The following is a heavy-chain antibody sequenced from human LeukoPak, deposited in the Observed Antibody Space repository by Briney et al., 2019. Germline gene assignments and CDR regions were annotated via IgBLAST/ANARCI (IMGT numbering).Heavy chain of an antibody. CDR2: IYYSGST. J-gene: IGHJ3*02. D-gene: IGHD3-22*01. CDR3: ARDISPTYSSGYDPAFDI. Sequence: PSETLSLTCTVSGGSISSYYWSWIRQPPGKGLEWIGYIYYSGSTNYNPSLKSRVTISVDTSKNQFSLKLSSVTAADTAVYYCARDISPTYSSGYDPAFDIWGQGTIVTVSS. CDR1: GGSISSYY. V-gene: IGHV4-59*01.